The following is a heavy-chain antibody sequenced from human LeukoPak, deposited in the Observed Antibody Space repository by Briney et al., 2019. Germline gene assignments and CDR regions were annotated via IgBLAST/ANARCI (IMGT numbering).Heavy chain of an antibody. CDR2: ISGSSGNT. V-gene: IGHV3-23*01. Sequence: GGSLRLYCAASGFTFSSYAMSWVRQAPGKGLEWVSAISGSSGNTYYADSVKGRFTISRDNSKNTLYLQLNSLRAEDTAVYYCARDDCSGGSCYLYAFDIWGQGTMVTVSS. CDR1: GFTFSSYA. D-gene: IGHD2-15*01. J-gene: IGHJ3*02. CDR3: ARDDCSGGSCYLYAFDI.